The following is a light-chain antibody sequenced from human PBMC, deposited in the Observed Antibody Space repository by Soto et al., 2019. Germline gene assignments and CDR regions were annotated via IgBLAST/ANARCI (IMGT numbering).Light chain of an antibody. CDR3: QQRSTWPRYT. CDR2: GAS. J-gene: IGKJ2*01. V-gene: IGKV3-15*01. CDR1: QSVSSN. Sequence: EIVMTQSPATLSVSPGERATLSCRASQSVSSNLAWYQQKPGQAPRLLIYGASTRATGIPARFSGSGSGTEFTLTISSLQSEDFAVYYCQQRSTWPRYTFGQGTKLEIK.